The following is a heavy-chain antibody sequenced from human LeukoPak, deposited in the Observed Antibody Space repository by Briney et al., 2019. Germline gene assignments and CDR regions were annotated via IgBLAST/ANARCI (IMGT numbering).Heavy chain of an antibody. Sequence: GGSVKVSCEASGYTFTGYYMHWVRQAPGQGLEWMGWINPNSGGTNYAQKFQGRVTMTRDTSISTAYMELSRLRSDDTAVYYCASPYYYGWGKCYGLDVWGQGTTVTVSS. D-gene: IGHD3-10*01. CDR1: GYTFTGYY. CDR2: INPNSGGT. CDR3: ASPYYYGWGKCYGLDV. V-gene: IGHV1-2*02. J-gene: IGHJ6*02.